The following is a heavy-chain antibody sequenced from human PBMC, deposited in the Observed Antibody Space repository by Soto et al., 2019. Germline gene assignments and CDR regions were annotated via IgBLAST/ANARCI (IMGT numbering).Heavy chain of an antibody. CDR2: ISENGVST. J-gene: IGHJ4*01. CDR3: SKRSSVPRLHLYDY. Sequence: PWGSLRLSCAASGFTFSNYAMRWVRQAPGKGLEWVSAISENGVSTYYAGSVKGRLTISTDNSKSALSLQMNSVRAEDTAVYDCSKRSSVPRLHLYDYWGQGNLVTV. CDR1: GFTFSNYA. D-gene: IGHD2-15*01. V-gene: IGHV3-23*01.